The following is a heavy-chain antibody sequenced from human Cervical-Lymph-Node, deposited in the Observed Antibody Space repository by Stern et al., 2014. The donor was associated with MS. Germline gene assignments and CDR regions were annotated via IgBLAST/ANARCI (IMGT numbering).Heavy chain of an antibody. CDR2: ISSGISTI. V-gene: IGHV3-48*01. CDR1: GFTFSTYG. Sequence: EMQLVESGGGLVQPGGSLRLSCAASGFTFSTYGMNWVRQAPGTGLEWVSYISSGISTIYYADSVKGRFTISRDNAKNSLFLRMNSLRAEDTAVYYCASSGLDYGDDDAFDIWGQGTMVTVSS. D-gene: IGHD4-17*01. J-gene: IGHJ3*02. CDR3: ASSGLDYGDDDAFDI.